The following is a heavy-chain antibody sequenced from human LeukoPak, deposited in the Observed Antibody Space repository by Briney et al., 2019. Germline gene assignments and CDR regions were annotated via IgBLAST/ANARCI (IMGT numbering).Heavy chain of an antibody. CDR3: ARAIGDIVEDVNSRGGPEAYYYYYMDV. D-gene: IGHD2-15*01. J-gene: IGHJ6*03. CDR1: GYPFTSYD. V-gene: IGHV1-8*03. CDR2: MHSKSGKR. Sequence: ASVKVSCKASGYPFTSYDINWVRQATGQGLEWMGWMHSKSGKRDYAKKFQGRVTITRDTSISTVYMELSSLRSEDTAVYYCARAIGDIVEDVNSRGGPEAYYYYYMDVWGKGTTVTVSS.